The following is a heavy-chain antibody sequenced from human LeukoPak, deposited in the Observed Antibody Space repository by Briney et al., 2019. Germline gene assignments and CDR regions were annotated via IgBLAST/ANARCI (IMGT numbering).Heavy chain of an antibody. V-gene: IGHV5-51*01. CDR1: GSTFTNYW. CDR3: ARPYCTNGVCYHYYDY. CDR2: IYPGDSDT. D-gene: IGHD2-8*01. Sequence: GGSLQISCQGSGSTFTNYWIGGGRLVHGKGREGMGIIYPGDSDTRYSPSFQGQVTISADKSISTAYLQWTSLKASDTAMYYCARPYCTNGVCYHYYDYWGQGTLVTVSS. J-gene: IGHJ4*02.